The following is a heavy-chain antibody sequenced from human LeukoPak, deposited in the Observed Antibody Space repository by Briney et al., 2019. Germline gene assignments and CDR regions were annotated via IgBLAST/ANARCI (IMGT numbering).Heavy chain of an antibody. D-gene: IGHD2-15*01. CDR2: IYYSGST. J-gene: IGHJ4*02. CDR3: ARPNIRYCSGGACSNDGSDY. CDR1: GGSISSSNYY. Sequence: PSETLSLTCTVSGGSISSSNYYWGWIRQPPGKGLEWIGSIYYSGSTYYSPSLKSRVTISVDTSKNQFSLKLSSVTAADPAVYYCARPNIRYCSGGACSNDGSDYWGQGTLVTVSS. V-gene: IGHV4-39*07.